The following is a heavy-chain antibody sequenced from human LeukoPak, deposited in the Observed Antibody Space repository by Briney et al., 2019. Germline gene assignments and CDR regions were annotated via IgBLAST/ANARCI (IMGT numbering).Heavy chain of an antibody. V-gene: IGHV4-38-2*01. D-gene: IGHD3-22*01. CDR3: ARSSFTSGYYYHMDV. Sequence: KPSETLSLTCAVSAYSISSGYYWGWIRHPPGRGLEWIGTIYHSATTYYNPSLKTRVAISLDTSKNQFSLKLSSVTDADTAVYYCARSSFTSGYYYHMDVGGKGTTVTVSS. CDR1: AYSISSGYY. J-gene: IGHJ6*03. CDR2: IYHSATT.